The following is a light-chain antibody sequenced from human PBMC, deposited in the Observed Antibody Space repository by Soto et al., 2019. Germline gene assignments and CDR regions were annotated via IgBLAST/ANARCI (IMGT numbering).Light chain of an antibody. Sequence: QSVLTQPPSASVSPGQSVTISCTGTSSDFGGYNYVSWYQQHPGKAPKLMIYEVSKRPSGVPDRFSGSKSGNTASLTVSGLQAEDEADYYCSSYAGSNNPYVFGTGTKVTVL. CDR3: SSYAGSNNPYV. CDR2: EVS. CDR1: SSDFGGYNY. J-gene: IGLJ1*01. V-gene: IGLV2-8*01.